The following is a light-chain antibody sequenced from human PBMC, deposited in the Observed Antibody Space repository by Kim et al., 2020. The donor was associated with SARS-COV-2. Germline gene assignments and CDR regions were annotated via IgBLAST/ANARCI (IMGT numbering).Light chain of an antibody. CDR1: SNNVGNQG. CDR3: SAWDSSLSEGV. CDR2: RNN. J-gene: IGLJ2*01. Sequence: QAGLTQPPSVSKGLRQTATLTCTGNSNNVGNQGAAWLQQHQGHPPKLLSYRNNNRPSGISERLSASRSGNTASLTITGLQPEDEADYYCSAWDSSLSEGVFGGGTQLTVL. V-gene: IGLV10-54*01.